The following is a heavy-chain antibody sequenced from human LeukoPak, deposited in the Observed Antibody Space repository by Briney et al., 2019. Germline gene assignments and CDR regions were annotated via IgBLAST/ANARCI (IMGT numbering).Heavy chain of an antibody. J-gene: IGHJ4*02. D-gene: IGHD4/OR15-4a*01. CDR2: INPDTGVT. CDR1: GYTFSDNY. Sequence: ASVKVSCKAYGYTFSDNYMHWMRQAPGQGLEWMGWINPDTGVTNCAQKFQGRVTMTRDTSITTAYMELSRLTSDDSAVYYCARYGALEYWGQGTLVTVSS. CDR3: ARYGALEY. V-gene: IGHV1-2*02.